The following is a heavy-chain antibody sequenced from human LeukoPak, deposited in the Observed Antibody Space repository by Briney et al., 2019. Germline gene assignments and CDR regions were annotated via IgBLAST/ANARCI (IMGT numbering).Heavy chain of an antibody. D-gene: IGHD3-3*01. CDR3: ARVKASYYDFWSGYWPTNWFDP. J-gene: IGHJ5*02. CDR1: GYTFTSYG. CDR2: ISAYNGNT. V-gene: IGHV1-18*01. Sequence: ASVKVSCKASGYTFTSYGISWVRQAPGQGLEWMGWISAYNGNTNYAQKLQGRVTMTTDTSTSTAYMELRSLRSDDTAVYYCARVKASYYDFWSGYWPTNWFDPWGQGTLVTVSS.